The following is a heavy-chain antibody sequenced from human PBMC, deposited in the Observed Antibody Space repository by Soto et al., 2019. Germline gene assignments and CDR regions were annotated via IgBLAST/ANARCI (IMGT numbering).Heavy chain of an antibody. Sequence: SETLSLTCSVSGGSVSDKTYYWSWIRQPPGKRLEWIGYAYYSGTTNYNPSLKSRVTISVDLSKNQFSLRLSSVTTADTALYYCARTTAVPNSLRSRYFFDYWGQGTLVTVSS. D-gene: IGHD4-17*01. CDR1: GGSVSDKTYY. CDR2: AYYSGTT. V-gene: IGHV4-61*01. CDR3: ARTTAVPNSLRSRYFFDY. J-gene: IGHJ4*02.